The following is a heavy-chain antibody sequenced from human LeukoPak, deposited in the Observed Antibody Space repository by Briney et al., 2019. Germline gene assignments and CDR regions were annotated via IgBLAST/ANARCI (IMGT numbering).Heavy chain of an antibody. CDR3: ATAQQCSGGTCHAWTDAFHV. J-gene: IGHJ3*01. CDR2: ISAYNGNT. D-gene: IGHD2-15*01. V-gene: IGHV1-18*01. CDR1: GYTFTSYG. Sequence: ASVKVSCKASGYTFTSYGISWVRQAPGQGLEWMGWISAYNGNTNYAQKLQGRVTMTTDTSTSTAYMELRSLRSDDTAVYYCATAQQCSGGTCHAWTDAFHVWGQETMVTVSS.